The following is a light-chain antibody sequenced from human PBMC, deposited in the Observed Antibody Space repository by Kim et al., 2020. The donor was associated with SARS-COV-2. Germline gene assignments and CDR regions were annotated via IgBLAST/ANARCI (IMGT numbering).Light chain of an antibody. CDR1: RSNIGAGYD. J-gene: IGLJ1*01. Sequence: QRVTISCTGSRSNIGAGYDVHWYQQLPGTAPKLLIYGNSNRPSVVPDRFSGSKSGTSASLAINGLQAEDEADYYCQSYDSSLSGYVFGTGTKVTVL. CDR3: QSYDSSLSGYV. V-gene: IGLV1-40*01. CDR2: GNS.